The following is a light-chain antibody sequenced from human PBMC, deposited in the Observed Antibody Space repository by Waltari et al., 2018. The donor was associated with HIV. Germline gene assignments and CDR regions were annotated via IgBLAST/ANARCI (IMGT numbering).Light chain of an antibody. V-gene: IGLV2-23*01. CDR1: SSDVGSCKF. J-gene: IGLJ3*02. CDR2: EGT. CDR3: CSCATPNTRV. Sequence: QSALTQTASVSGSPGQSISISCTGTSSDVGSCKFVSWYQQHPGKAPKLLIYEGTKRPSGVSNRFSASKSGNTASLTISGLQAEDEADYYCCSCATPNTRVFGGGTKLTVL.